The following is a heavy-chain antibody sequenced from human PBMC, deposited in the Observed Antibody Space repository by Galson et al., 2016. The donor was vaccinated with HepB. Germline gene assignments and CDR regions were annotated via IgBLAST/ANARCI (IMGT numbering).Heavy chain of an antibody. D-gene: IGHD1-26*01. Sequence: SLRLSCAASGFTFSTYSMNWVRQAPGKGLEWVSFISASSIYKDYADSVKGRFTIYRDNAKNSLSLQKNSLRAEDTAVYYCAVGWRELQSPFDYWGQGTQVTVSS. J-gene: IGHJ4*02. CDR3: AVGWRELQSPFDY. CDR1: GFTFSTYS. V-gene: IGHV3-21*01. CDR2: ISASSIYK.